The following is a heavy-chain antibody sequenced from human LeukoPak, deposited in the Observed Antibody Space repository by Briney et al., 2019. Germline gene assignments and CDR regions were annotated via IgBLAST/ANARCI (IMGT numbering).Heavy chain of an antibody. V-gene: IGHV3-30*02. CDR1: GFTFSSYG. CDR3: TKGRIRVGERAFDI. J-gene: IGHJ3*02. D-gene: IGHD1-26*01. Sequence: GSLRLSCAASGFTFSSYGMHWVRQAPGKGLEWVAFIRYDGNNKFYADSVKGRFTISRDNSKNTLYLEMNSLRAEDTALYYCTKGRIRVGERAFDIWGQGTMVTVSS. CDR2: IRYDGNNK.